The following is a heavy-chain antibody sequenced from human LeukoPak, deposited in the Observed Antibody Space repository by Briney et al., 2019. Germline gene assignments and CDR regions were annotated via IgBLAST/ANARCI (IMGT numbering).Heavy chain of an antibody. D-gene: IGHD2-15*01. CDR2: ISNNGGYT. CDR3: AKQLGYCSDGSCYFPY. J-gene: IGHJ4*02. V-gene: IGHV3-23*01. Sequence: GGSLRLSCAASGFTFSSFAMSWVRQAPGKGLEWVSAISNNGGYTYYADSVQGRFTISRDNSKSTLCLRMNSLRAEDTAVYYCAKQLGYCSDGSCYFPYWGQGTLVTVSS. CDR1: GFTFSSFA.